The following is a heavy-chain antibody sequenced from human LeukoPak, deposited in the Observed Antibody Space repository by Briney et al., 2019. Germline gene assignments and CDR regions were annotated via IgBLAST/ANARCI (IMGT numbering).Heavy chain of an antibody. CDR1: GGSISSRSYY. CDR3: ASRYCRSTSCNPLFQY. CDR2: IYNSGST. V-gene: IGHV4-39*01. D-gene: IGHD2-2*01. Sequence: PSETLSLTCSVSGGSISSRSYYWSWIRPPPGKGLEWIGTIYNSGSTYSNPSHPSLKSRVSISVDTSRNQFSLRLTSVTAADTAVYYCASRYCRSTSCNPLFQYWGQGTLVTVSS. J-gene: IGHJ1*01.